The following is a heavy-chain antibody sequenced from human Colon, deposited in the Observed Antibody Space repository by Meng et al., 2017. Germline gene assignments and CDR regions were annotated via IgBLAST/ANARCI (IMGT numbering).Heavy chain of an antibody. Sequence: QVQHVQTVAEGNKSGASVKVSCKPSGNTFSRYAMHWVRQAPGQRREWMEWINAGNGNTKYSQKFQDRVTLTRDTSASTVYMELSSQTSEDTAVYYCAREQAPISSQLAANWFDPWGQGTLVTVSS. CDR2: INAGNGNT. J-gene: IGHJ5*02. D-gene: IGHD2-2*01. V-gene: IGHV1-3*01. CDR1: GNTFSRYA. CDR3: AREQAPISSQLAANWFDP.